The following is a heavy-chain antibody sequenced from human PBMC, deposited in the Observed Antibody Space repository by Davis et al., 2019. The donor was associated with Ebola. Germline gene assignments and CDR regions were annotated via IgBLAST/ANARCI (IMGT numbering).Heavy chain of an antibody. J-gene: IGHJ3*02. Sequence: GESLKISCAASGFTFSSYAMHWVRQAPGKGLEWVAVMSYDGSNKYYADSVKGRFTISRDNSKNTLYLQMNSLRAEDTAVYYCAKGGGAFAAPVAFDIWGQGTMVTVSS. CDR1: GFTFSSYA. V-gene: IGHV3-30*04. CDR2: MSYDGSNK. D-gene: IGHD2-15*01. CDR3: AKGGGAFAAPVAFDI.